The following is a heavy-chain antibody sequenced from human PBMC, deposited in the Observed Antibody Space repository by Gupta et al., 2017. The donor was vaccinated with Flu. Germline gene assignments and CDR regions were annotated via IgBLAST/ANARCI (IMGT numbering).Heavy chain of an antibody. CDR3: AKNRASGITKGSFDI. V-gene: IGHV3-21*06. CDR2: ISRISRFI. J-gene: IGHJ3*02. D-gene: IGHD1-1*01. Sequence: QAPGKGLEWVSSISRISRFINYADSVKGRFTVSRDNAKNSIYLHMNGLRAEDTAIYYCAKNRASGITKGSFDIWGPGTMVTVSA.